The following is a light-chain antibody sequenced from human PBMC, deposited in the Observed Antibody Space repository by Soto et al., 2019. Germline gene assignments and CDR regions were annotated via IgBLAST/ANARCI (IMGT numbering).Light chain of an antibody. Sequence: SAVTEPAAVSGSPGQSITISCTGTNSDVGGYNYVSWYQQHPGKAPELMIYDVSHRPSGVSTRFSGSKSDNTASLTISGLQAEDEADYYCSSYTSNSTLYAFGTGTKVT. CDR3: SSYTSNSTLYA. CDR1: NSDVGGYNY. J-gene: IGLJ1*01. V-gene: IGLV2-14*01. CDR2: DVS.